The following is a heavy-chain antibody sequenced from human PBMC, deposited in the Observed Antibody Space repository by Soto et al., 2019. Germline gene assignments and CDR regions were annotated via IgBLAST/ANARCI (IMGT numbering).Heavy chain of an antibody. CDR3: ARDVFCGGAPACPDMDV. Sequence: ASVKGSWKGSCYTFSGYSITWVRQAPGQGLEWMGRISGYNGNTNYARTLRGRLTLTTDTSTSTAYMELRSLTSDDTAVYYCARDVFCGGAPACPDMDVWGQGTTVTVSS. D-gene: IGHD2-21*01. CDR2: ISGYNGNT. J-gene: IGHJ6*02. CDR1: CYTFSGYS. V-gene: IGHV1-18*04.